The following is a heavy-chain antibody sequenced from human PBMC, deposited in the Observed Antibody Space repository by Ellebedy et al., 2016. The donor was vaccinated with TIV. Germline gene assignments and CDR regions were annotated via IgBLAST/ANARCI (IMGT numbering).Heavy chain of an antibody. V-gene: IGHV1-69*13. D-gene: IGHD6-13*01. CDR2: IIPIFGTA. CDR3: ARDCVRSGYSSSCTPEDY. J-gene: IGHJ4*02. CDR1: GGTFSSYA. Sequence: ASVKVSCKASGGTFSSYAISWVRQAPGQGLEWMGGIIPIFGTANYAQKFQGRVTITADESTSTAYMELSSLRSEDTAVYYCARDCVRSGYSSSCTPEDYWGQGTLVTVSS.